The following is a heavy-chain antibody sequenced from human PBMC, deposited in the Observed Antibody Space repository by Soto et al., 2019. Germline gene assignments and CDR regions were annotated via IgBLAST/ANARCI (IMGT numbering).Heavy chain of an antibody. J-gene: IGHJ4*02. CDR3: ARGREVGYSSSWPLDY. CDR2: IIPIFGTA. Sequence: SVEVSCKASGGTFSSYAISWVRQAPGQGLEWMGGIIPIFGTANYAQKFQGRVTITADESTSTAYMELSSLRSEDTAVYYCARGREVGYSSSWPLDYWGQGTLVTVSS. V-gene: IGHV1-69*13. D-gene: IGHD6-13*01. CDR1: GGTFSSYA.